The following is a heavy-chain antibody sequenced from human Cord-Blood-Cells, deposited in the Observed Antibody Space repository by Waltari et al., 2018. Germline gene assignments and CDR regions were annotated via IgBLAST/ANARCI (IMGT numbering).Heavy chain of an antibody. Sequence: QVQLQESGPGLVKPSETLSLTCTVSGYSISSGYYWGWIRQPPGKGLEWIGSIYHSGNTYYNPALKRRVTISVDTSKNQFSRKLSSVTAADTAVYYCASERGYYGSGSYDAFDIWGQGTMVTVSS. D-gene: IGHD3-10*01. CDR2: IYHSGNT. CDR1: GYSISSGYY. V-gene: IGHV4-38-2*02. CDR3: ASERGYYGSGSYDAFDI. J-gene: IGHJ3*02.